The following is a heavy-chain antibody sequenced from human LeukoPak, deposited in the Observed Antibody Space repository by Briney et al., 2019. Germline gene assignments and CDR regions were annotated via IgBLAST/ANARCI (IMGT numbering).Heavy chain of an antibody. CDR1: GYSFTSYW. CDR3: ATATAGNYYWNFDY. J-gene: IGHJ4*02. D-gene: IGHD1-26*01. V-gene: IGHV5-51*01. CDR2: IYPSDSDT. Sequence: GESLKISCKGSGYSFTSYWIGWVRQMPGEGLEWMGIIYPSDSDTRYTPSFQGQVTISADKSISTAYLQWSSLKASDTAMYYCATATAGNYYWNFDYWGQGTLVTVSS.